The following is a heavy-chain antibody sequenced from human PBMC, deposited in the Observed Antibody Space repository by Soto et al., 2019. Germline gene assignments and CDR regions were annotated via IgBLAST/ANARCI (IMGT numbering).Heavy chain of an antibody. Sequence: PSETLSLTCTVSGGSISSYYWSWIRQPPGKGLEWIGYIYYSGSTNYNPSLKSRVTISVDTSKNQFSLKLSSVTAADTAVYYRARTPTTVSTRVDYYYYYMDVWGKGTTVTVSS. CDR2: IYYSGST. V-gene: IGHV4-59*01. D-gene: IGHD4-4*01. J-gene: IGHJ6*03. CDR3: ARTPTTVSTRVDYYYYYMDV. CDR1: GGSISSYY.